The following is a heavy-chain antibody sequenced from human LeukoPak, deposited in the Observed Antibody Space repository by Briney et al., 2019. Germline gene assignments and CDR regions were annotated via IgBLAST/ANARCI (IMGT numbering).Heavy chain of an antibody. CDR2: ISSGGTTI. CDR3: AGSVAPLYYYYGMDV. V-gene: IGHV3-48*01. CDR1: GFTFSSYS. D-gene: IGHD4-23*01. J-gene: IGHJ6*02. Sequence: GGSLRLSCAPSGFTFSSYSMNRVRQAPEKGLEWVAYISSGGTTIHYADSVKGRFTISRDNSKNTLYLQMNSLRAEDTAVYYCAGSVAPLYYYYGMDVWGQGTTVTVSS.